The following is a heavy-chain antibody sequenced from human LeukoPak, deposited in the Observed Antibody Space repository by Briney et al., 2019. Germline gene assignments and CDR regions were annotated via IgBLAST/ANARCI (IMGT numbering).Heavy chain of an antibody. CDR1: GYSFTTYW. D-gene: IGHD6-13*01. CDR3: ARHTFGRYSSSWFPSDY. CDR2: IYPGDSDT. V-gene: IGHV5-51*01. Sequence: GESLKISCRGSGYSFTTYWIAWVRQMPGKGLEWMGIIYPGDSDTRYSPSFQGQVTISADTSISTAYLQWTSLKASDTAMYYCARHTFGRYSSSWFPSDYWGQGTLVTVSS. J-gene: IGHJ4*02.